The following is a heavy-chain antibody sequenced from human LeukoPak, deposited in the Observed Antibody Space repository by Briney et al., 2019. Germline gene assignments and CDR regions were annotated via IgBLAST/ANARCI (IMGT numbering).Heavy chain of an antibody. J-gene: IGHJ4*02. V-gene: IGHV3-23*01. Sequence: GGSLRLSCVASGFTFSNYAMSWVRQAPGKGLEWVSSISDGSGGTYYADSVKGRFTISRDNSKNTLYLLMNSLRAEDTAIYYCANRGKYYFDYWGQGTLVTVSS. D-gene: IGHD3-10*01. CDR2: ISDGSGGT. CDR1: GFTFSNYA. CDR3: ANRGKYYFDY.